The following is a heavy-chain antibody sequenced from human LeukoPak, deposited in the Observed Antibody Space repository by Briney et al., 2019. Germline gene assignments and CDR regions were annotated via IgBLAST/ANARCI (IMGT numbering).Heavy chain of an antibody. V-gene: IGHV3-7*04. D-gene: IGHD2-2*01. CDR3: ARVSAYFDY. J-gene: IGHJ4*02. CDR1: CFPFNYYW. Sequence: GALQLSCAASCFPFNYYWMSLVRPAPREGLEWVGNIKQDGSEKYYVDSVKGRFTISRDNAKNSLYLQMNSLRAEDTAVYYCARVSAYFDYWGQGTLVTVSS. CDR2: IKQDGSEK.